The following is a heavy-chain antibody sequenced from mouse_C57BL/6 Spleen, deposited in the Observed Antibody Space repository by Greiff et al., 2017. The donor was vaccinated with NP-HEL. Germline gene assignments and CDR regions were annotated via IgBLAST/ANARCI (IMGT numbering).Heavy chain of an antibody. CDR2: IYPGDGDT. CDR1: GYAFSSYW. Sequence: QVQLQQSGAELVKPGASVKISCKASGYAFSSYWMNWVKQRPGKGLEWIGQIYPGDGDTNYNGKFKGKATLTADKSSSTAYMQLSSLTSEDSAVYFCARGDYYGSSLTGEYYAMDYWGQGTSVTVSS. CDR3: ARGDYYGSSLTGEYYAMDY. V-gene: IGHV1-80*01. J-gene: IGHJ4*01. D-gene: IGHD1-1*01.